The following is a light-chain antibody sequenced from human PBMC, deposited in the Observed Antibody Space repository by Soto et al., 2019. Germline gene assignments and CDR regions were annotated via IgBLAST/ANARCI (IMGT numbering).Light chain of an antibody. CDR1: PSVSNF. Sequence: DIQMTQSPSFLSASAGDRVTIVCRASPSVSNFLHWYQQKPGRAPKLLIYSASKLESGVPSRFSGSGSGTDFTLTISSLQPEDFATYYCEQLDTYPLTFGGGTKVDIK. CDR2: SAS. J-gene: IGKJ4*01. CDR3: EQLDTYPLT. V-gene: IGKV1-39*01.